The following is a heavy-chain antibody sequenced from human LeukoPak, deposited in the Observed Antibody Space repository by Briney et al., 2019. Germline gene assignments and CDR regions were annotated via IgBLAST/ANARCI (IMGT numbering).Heavy chain of an antibody. J-gene: IGHJ4*02. CDR1: GFTVSSNY. CDR2: ISSSSSYI. D-gene: IGHD6-13*01. V-gene: IGHV3-21*01. Sequence: GGSLRLSCAASGFTVSSNYMNWVRQAPWKGLEWVSSISSSSSYIYYADSVKGRFTISRDNAKNSLYLQMNSLRAGDTAVYYCARVSLPRAAAGNFDYWGQGTLVTVSS. CDR3: ARVSLPRAAAGNFDY.